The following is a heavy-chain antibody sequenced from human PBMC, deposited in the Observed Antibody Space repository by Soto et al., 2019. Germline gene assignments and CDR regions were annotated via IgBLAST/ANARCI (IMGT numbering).Heavy chain of an antibody. J-gene: IGHJ6*02. CDR2: INPQSGGT. D-gene: IGHD2-8*01. V-gene: IGHV1-2*04. CDR1: GYSLTEYH. CDR3: ARGHSTDWSNGVFSSFYNHEMDV. Sequence: QVQLVQSGAEVKKPGASVRVSCKASGYSLTEYHIHWVRQAPGQGLEWMGRINPQSGGTSTGKKLRGWVTMSRDRSIGTVYKELTRLRSDDTAVYFCARGHSTDWSNGVFSSFYNHEMDVWGQGTTVTVSS.